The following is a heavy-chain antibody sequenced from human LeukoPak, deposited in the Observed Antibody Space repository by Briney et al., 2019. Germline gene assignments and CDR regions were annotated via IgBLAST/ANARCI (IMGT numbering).Heavy chain of an antibody. Sequence: SGPTLTHPTQPLTLTCTFSGFSLRTSGVGVGWIRQPPEKALEWLALIYWDDDKRYSPSLKSRLTITKDPSKNQLVLTMTNMDPVDTATYYCAHRPIKGNLFDYWGQGTLVTVSS. CDR2: IYWDDDK. J-gene: IGHJ4*02. CDR1: GFSLRTSGVG. V-gene: IGHV2-5*02. CDR3: AHRPIKGNLFDY.